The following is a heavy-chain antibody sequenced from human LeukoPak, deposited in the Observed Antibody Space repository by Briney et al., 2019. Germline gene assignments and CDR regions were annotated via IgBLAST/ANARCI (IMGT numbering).Heavy chain of an antibody. CDR2: ISSSSSYI. D-gene: IGHD6-13*01. CDR3: ASRGIAAAGSGAFDI. Sequence: GGSLRLSCAASGFTFSSYSMNWVRQAPGKGLEWVSSISSSSSYIYYADSVKGRFTISRDNAQNSLYLQMNSLRAEDTAVYYCASRGIAAAGSGAFDIWGQGTMVTVSS. CDR1: GFTFSSYS. J-gene: IGHJ3*02. V-gene: IGHV3-21*01.